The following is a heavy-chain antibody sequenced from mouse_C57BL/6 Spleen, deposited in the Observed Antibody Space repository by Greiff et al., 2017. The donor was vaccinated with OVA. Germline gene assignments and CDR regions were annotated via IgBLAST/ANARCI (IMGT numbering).Heavy chain of an antibody. CDR3: ARSFITTPLGY. D-gene: IGHD1-1*01. CDR1: GFTFSSYA. Sequence: EVHLVESGGGLVKPGGSLKLSCAASGFTFSSYAMSWVRQTPEKRLEWVATISDGGSYTYYPDNVKGRFTLTRDNAKNNLYLQMSHLKSEDTAMYYCARSFITTPLGYWGQGTTLTVSS. J-gene: IGHJ2*01. V-gene: IGHV5-4*01. CDR2: ISDGGSYT.